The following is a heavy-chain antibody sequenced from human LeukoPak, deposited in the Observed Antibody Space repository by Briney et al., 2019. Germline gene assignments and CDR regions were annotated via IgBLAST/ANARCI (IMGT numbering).Heavy chain of an antibody. V-gene: IGHV3-21*01. Sequence: VGSLRLSCEASGFTFTTYSMTWVRQAPGKGLEWVSIISSGSSAIFSADALKGRFTISRDDAKNLLYLDMNSLRAEDTAVYYCARGHTAVTRHFDFWGQGTLVTVSS. CDR3: ARGHTAVTRHFDF. CDR2: ISSGSSAI. CDR1: GFTFTTYS. D-gene: IGHD4-17*01. J-gene: IGHJ4*02.